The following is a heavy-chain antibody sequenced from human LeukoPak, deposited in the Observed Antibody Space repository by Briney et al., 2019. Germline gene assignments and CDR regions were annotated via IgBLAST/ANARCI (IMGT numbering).Heavy chain of an antibody. D-gene: IGHD6-6*01. Sequence: GGSLRLSCAASGFTFSSYWMSWVRQAPGKRLEWVANINQDGSEKYYVDSVKGRFIISRDNARNSLFLQMNILTAEETAIYYCVREGAYSTSSPAGYWGQGTLVSVSS. V-gene: IGHV3-7*01. J-gene: IGHJ4*02. CDR3: VREGAYSTSSPAGY. CDR1: GFTFSSYW. CDR2: INQDGSEK.